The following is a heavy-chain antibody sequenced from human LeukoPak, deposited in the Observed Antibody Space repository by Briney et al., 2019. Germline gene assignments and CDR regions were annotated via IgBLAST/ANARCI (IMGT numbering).Heavy chain of an antibody. Sequence: PSETLSLTCTVSGGSISNYYWSWIRQPAGKGLEGIGRIYASGNTDYNPSLKSRVTVSIDTSKNQLSLELSSVTAADTAVYYCARDNGITNFDYWGQGTLVAVSS. CDR2: IYASGNT. J-gene: IGHJ4*02. CDR3: ARDNGITNFDY. CDR1: GGSISNYY. V-gene: IGHV4-4*07. D-gene: IGHD3-16*01.